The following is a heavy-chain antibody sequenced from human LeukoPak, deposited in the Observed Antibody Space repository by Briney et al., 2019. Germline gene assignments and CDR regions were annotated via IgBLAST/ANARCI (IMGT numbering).Heavy chain of an antibody. J-gene: IGHJ4*02. D-gene: IGHD3-10*01. Sequence: GGSLRLSCAASGFTVSSNYMSWVRQAPGKGLEWVSVIYSGGSTYYADSVKGRFTISRDNSKNTLYLQMNSLRAEDTAVYYCARGATYYYGSGSYYRPYYFDYWGQGTLATVSS. CDR2: IYSGGST. CDR1: GFTVSSNY. V-gene: IGHV3-53*01. CDR3: ARGATYYYGSGSYYRPYYFDY.